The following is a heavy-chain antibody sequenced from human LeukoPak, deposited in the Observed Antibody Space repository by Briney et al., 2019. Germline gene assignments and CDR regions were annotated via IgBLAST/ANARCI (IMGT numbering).Heavy chain of an antibody. V-gene: IGHV4-59*01. CDR2: IYYSGST. CDR1: GGSISSYY. J-gene: IGHJ6*02. Sequence: PSETLSLTCTVSGGSISSYYWSWIRQPPGKGLEWIGYIYYSGSTNYNPSLKSRVTISVDTSKNQFSLKLSSVTAADTAVYYCASQGTYYDFWSGYRDVDVWGQGTTVTVSS. CDR3: ASQGTYYDFWSGYRDVDV. D-gene: IGHD3-3*01.